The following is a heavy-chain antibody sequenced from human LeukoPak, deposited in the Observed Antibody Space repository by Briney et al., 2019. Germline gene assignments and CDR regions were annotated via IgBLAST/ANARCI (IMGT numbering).Heavy chain of an antibody. CDR1: GFTFSSYA. J-gene: IGHJ6*02. V-gene: IGHV3-23*01. Sequence: GGSLRLSCVASGFTFSSYALNWVRQTPGKGLEWVSTISGSGASPYYADAVRGRFTISRDNSKNTLYLQMNSLRAEDTAVYYCAGKTRYSSGWYEFGYYYYGMDVWGQGTTVTVSS. D-gene: IGHD6-19*01. CDR3: AGKTRYSSGWYEFGYYYYGMDV. CDR2: ISGSGASP.